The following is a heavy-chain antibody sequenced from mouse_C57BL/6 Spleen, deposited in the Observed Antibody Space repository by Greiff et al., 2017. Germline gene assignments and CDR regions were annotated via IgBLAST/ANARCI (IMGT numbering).Heavy chain of an antibody. CDR3: ARPPTLRYFDG. V-gene: IGHV1-69*01. CDR2: IDPSDSYT. J-gene: IGHJ1*03. Sequence: VQLQQPGAELVMPGASVKLSCKASGYTFTSYWMHWVKQRPGQGLEWIGEIDPSDSYTNYNQKFKGKSTFTVDKSSSTAYMQLSSLTSEDSAVYYCARPPTLRYFDGWGTGTTVTVSS. CDR1: GYTFTSYW. D-gene: IGHD6-1*01.